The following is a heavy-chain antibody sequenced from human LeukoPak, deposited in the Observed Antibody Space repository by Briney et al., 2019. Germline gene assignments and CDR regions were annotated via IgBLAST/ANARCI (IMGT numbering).Heavy chain of an antibody. CDR2: ISGGGDIT. V-gene: IGHV3-23*01. Sequence: GGSLRLSCAASGSNFANHAMSWVRQTPGKGLEWVSAISGGGDITYYADSVKGRFTISRDNSKDTPFLQMHSLRPGDTAVYYCVREDTPATANYWGQGTLVTISS. CDR3: VREDTPATANY. CDR1: GSNFANHA. D-gene: IGHD2-21*02. J-gene: IGHJ4*02.